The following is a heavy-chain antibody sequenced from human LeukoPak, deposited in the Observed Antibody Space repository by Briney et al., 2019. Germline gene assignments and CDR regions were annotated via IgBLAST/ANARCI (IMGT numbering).Heavy chain of an antibody. Sequence: SETLSLTCTVSGGSISSYYWSWIRQPPGKGLEWIGYIYYSGSTNYNPSLKSRVTISVDTSKNQFSLKLSSVTAADTAVYYCAATSFCSGGSCYSAYFDSWGQGTLVTVSS. CDR3: AATSFCSGGSCYSAYFDS. V-gene: IGHV4-59*01. CDR1: GGSISSYY. D-gene: IGHD2-15*01. CDR2: IYYSGST. J-gene: IGHJ4*02.